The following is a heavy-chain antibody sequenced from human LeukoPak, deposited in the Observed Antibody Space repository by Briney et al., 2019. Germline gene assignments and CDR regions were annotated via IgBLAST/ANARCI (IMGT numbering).Heavy chain of an antibody. J-gene: IGHJ4*02. CDR2: IIGSGDHT. CDR1: GFIFSNYA. CDR3: SLVPNY. D-gene: IGHD6-13*01. Sequence: GGSLRLSCAASGFIFSNYAMSWVRQAPGKGLEWVSAIIGSGDHTYYADSVRGRFTVSRDNSKNTLYLQMNSLRAEDTAVYYCSLVPNYWGQGTLVTVSS. V-gene: IGHV3-23*01.